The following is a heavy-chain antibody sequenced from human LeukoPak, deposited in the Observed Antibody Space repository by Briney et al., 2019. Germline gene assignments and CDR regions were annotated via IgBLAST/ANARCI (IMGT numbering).Heavy chain of an antibody. CDR1: GYTFTSYG. Sequence: ASVKVSCKASGYTFTSYGISWVRQAPGQGLEWMGWISAYNGNTNYAQKLQGRVTMTTDTSTSTVYMELSSLRSEDTAVYYCARASLIATLPAPLDYWGQGTLVTVSS. D-gene: IGHD6-6*01. V-gene: IGHV1-18*01. CDR3: ARASLIATLPAPLDY. CDR2: ISAYNGNT. J-gene: IGHJ4*02.